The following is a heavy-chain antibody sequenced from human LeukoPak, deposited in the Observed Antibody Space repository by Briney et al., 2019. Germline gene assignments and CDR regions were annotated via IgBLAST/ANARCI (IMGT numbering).Heavy chain of an antibody. Sequence: GGSLRLSCAASGFTFSNAWMSWVRQAPGRGLEWVGRIKSKTDGGTTDYAAPVKGRFTISRDDSKNTLYLQMNSLRAEDTAVYYCARRKLYSSGWYSDYWGQGTLVTVSS. CDR1: GFTFSNAW. V-gene: IGHV3-15*01. CDR3: ARRKLYSSGWYSDY. J-gene: IGHJ4*02. CDR2: IKSKTDGGTT. D-gene: IGHD6-19*01.